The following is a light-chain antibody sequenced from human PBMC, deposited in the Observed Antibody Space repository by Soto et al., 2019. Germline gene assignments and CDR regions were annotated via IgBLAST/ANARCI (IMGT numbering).Light chain of an antibody. CDR3: CSYAGSSTFYV. J-gene: IGLJ1*01. CDR1: SSDVGSYNL. Sequence: QSVLAQPASVSGSPGQSITISCTGTSSDVGSYNLVSWYQQHPGKAPKLMIYEVSKRPSGVSNRFSGSKSDNTASLAISGLQAEVEADYYCCSYAGSSTFYVFGTGTKVTVL. CDR2: EVS. V-gene: IGLV2-23*02.